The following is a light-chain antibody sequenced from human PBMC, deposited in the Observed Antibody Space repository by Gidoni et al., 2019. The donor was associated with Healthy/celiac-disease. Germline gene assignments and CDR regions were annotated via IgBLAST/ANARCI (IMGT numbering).Light chain of an antibody. CDR3: QQSYSTPYT. J-gene: IGKJ2*01. CDR1: QSISNY. Sequence: DIKMTQPPSSLSASVGDRVTITCRASQSISNYLAWYQQKSGKAPKLLIYTASSLQSGVPSRFSGSESGTDFTLTISSLQPDDFATYYCQQSYSTPYTFGQGTKLEIK. CDR2: TAS. V-gene: IGKV1-39*01.